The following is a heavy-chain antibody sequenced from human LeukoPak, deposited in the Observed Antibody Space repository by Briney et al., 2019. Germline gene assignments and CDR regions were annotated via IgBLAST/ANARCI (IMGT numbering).Heavy chain of an antibody. CDR3: ANTGYNYEFDY. J-gene: IGHJ4*02. CDR1: GFTFSTYW. V-gene: IGHV3-74*01. Sequence: GGSLRLSCAASGFTFSTYWMHWVRHAPGKGLVWISRINRDGSGITYADSVKGRFAISRDNAKSILYLQMNSLRAEDTAVYYCANTGYNYEFDYWGQGTLVTVSS. CDR2: INRDGSGI. D-gene: IGHD5-18*01.